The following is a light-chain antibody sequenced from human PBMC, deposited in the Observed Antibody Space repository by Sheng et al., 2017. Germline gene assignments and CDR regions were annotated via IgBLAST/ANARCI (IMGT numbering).Light chain of an antibody. J-gene: IGLJ3*02. Sequence: QSALTQPAAVSGSLGQSITISCTGTSPDVFRYGYVSWYQQQPGEAPKLVVYDVTHGTSRRFSGSKSGNTASLTISGLQTEDEALYFCGSYDSGSGRTSWVFGGGTKLTVL. CDR1: SPDVFRYGY. CDR2: DVT. V-gene: IGLV2-14*03. CDR3: GSYDSGSGRTSWV.